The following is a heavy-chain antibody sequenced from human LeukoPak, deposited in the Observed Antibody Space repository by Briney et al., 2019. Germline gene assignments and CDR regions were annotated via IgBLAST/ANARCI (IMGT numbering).Heavy chain of an antibody. J-gene: IGHJ6*02. V-gene: IGHV3-30-3*01. D-gene: IGHD6-13*01. Sequence: PGGSLRLSCAASGFTFSSYAMHWVRQAPGKGLEWVAVISYDGSNKYYADSVKGRFTISRDNSKNTLYLQMNSLRAEDTAVYYCARDMGMDSSSWYRVIYYGMDVWGQGTTVTVSS. CDR2: ISYDGSNK. CDR1: GFTFSSYA. CDR3: ARDMGMDSSSWYRVIYYGMDV.